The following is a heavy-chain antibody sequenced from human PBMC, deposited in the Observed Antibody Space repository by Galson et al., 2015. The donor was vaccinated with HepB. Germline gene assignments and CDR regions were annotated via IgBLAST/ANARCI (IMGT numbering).Heavy chain of an antibody. J-gene: IGHJ3*02. CDR1: GFTFSSYS. D-gene: IGHD1-26*01. V-gene: IGHV3-21*01. CDR3: ARGGVGANDAFDI. CDR2: ISSSSSYI. Sequence: SLRLSCAASGFTFSSYSMNWVRQAPGKGLEWVSSISSSSSYIYYADSVKGRFTISRDNARNSLYLQMNSLRAEDTAVYYCARGGVGANDAFDIWGQGTMVTVSS.